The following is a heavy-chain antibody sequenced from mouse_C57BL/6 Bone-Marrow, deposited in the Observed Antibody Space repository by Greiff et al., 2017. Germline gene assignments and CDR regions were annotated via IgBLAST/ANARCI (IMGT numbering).Heavy chain of an antibody. CDR2: IYPGGGYT. CDR1: GYTFTNYW. J-gene: IGHJ2*01. Sequence: VQLQQSGAELVRPGTSVKMSCKASGYTFTNYWIGWAKQRPGHGLEWIGDIYPGGGYTNYNEKFKGKATLTADKSSSTAYMQFSSLTSEESAIYYCARTDYYGSSGGYFDYWGQGTTLTVSS. V-gene: IGHV1-63*01. CDR3: ARTDYYGSSGGYFDY. D-gene: IGHD1-1*01.